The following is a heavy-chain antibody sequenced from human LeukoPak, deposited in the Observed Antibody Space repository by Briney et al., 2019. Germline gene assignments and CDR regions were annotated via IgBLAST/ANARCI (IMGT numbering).Heavy chain of an antibody. V-gene: IGHV1-18*01. J-gene: IGHJ4*02. CDR1: GYTFTSYG. Sequence: ASVKVSCKASGYTFTSYGISWVRQAPGQGLEWMGWISAYNGNTNYAQKLQGRVTMTADTSTSTAYMELRSLRSDDTAVYYWARVSGYGYYVDYWGQGTLVTVSS. D-gene: IGHD4-17*01. CDR2: ISAYNGNT. CDR3: ARVSGYGYYVDY.